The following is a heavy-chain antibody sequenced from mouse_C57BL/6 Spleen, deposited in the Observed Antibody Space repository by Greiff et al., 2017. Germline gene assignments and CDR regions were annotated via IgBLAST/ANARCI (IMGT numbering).Heavy chain of an antibody. CDR2: IDPETGGT. V-gene: IGHV1-15*01. CDR3: RRGLPYYAMDY. J-gene: IGHJ4*01. CDR1: GYTFTDYE. Sequence: VQLQQSGAELVRPGASVTLSCKASGYTFTDYEMHWVKQTPVHGLEWIGAIDPETGGTAYNQKFKGKATLTADKSSSTAYMELRSLTSEDSAVYYWRRGLPYYAMDYWGQGTSVTVSS.